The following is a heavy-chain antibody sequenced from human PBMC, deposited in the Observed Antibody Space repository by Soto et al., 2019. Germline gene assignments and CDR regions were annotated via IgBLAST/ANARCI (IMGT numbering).Heavy chain of an antibody. D-gene: IGHD6-13*01. Sequence: ASVKVSCKSSGGTFSTYAVSWVRQAPGQGLEWMGAIMPIFGTVKYAQKFQGRVTITADESTSTASMQLTSLTSEDTAVYYCARLGQQLPSYGLDVWGPGTTVTVSS. CDR3: ARLGQQLPSYGLDV. CDR2: IMPIFGTV. CDR1: GGTFSTYA. J-gene: IGHJ6*02. V-gene: IGHV1-69*13.